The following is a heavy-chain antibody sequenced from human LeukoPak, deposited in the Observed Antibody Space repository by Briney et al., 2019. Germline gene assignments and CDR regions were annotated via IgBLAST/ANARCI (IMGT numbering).Heavy chain of an antibody. J-gene: IGHJ4*02. V-gene: IGHV1-69*13. CDR1: GGTFSSYA. D-gene: IGHD3-22*01. Sequence: ASVKVSCKASGGTFSSYAFSWVRQAPGQGLEWMGGIIPIVGTTNYAQMFQGRVTITADESTGTAYMELSSLRSEDTAVYYCARGGYYYDSSGYSHLPDYWGQGTLVTVSA. CDR2: IIPIVGTT. CDR3: ARGGYYYDSSGYSHLPDY.